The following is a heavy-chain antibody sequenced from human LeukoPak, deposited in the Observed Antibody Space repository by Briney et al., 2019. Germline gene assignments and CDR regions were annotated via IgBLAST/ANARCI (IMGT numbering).Heavy chain of an antibody. D-gene: IGHD2-2*01. CDR2: SRNKASSYST. J-gene: IGHJ4*02. CDR1: GFTSSDHY. CDR3: TRAGAYMPHDY. Sequence: GGSLRLSCAASGFTSSDHYMDWVRQAPGKGLEWVGRSRNKASSYSTEYAASVKGRVTISRDDSKNPLYLQMNSLRTEDTAVYYCTRAGAYMPHDYWGQGTLVTVSS. V-gene: IGHV3-72*01.